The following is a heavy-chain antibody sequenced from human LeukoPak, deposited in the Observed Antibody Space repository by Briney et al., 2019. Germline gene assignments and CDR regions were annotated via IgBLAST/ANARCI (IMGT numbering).Heavy chain of an antibody. CDR3: AKTPTALVRGGYYFDN. CDR2: TYYRSKWYN. J-gene: IGHJ4*02. Sequence: SQTLSLTCAISGDSVSSSSAAWNWIRQSPSRGLEWLGRTYYRSKWYNDFAVSVKSRITINPDTSKNQFSLQLNPVTAADTAVYYCAKTPTALVRGGYYFDNWGQGTLVTVSS. CDR1: GDSVSSSSAA. V-gene: IGHV6-1*01. D-gene: IGHD6-6*01.